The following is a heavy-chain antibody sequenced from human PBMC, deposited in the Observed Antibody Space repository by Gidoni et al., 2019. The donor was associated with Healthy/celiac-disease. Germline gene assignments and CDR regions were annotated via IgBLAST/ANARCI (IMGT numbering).Heavy chain of an antibody. D-gene: IGHD6-13*01. Sequence: QVQLVESGGGVVQPGRSLRLSCAASGFNFRSYAMHWVSQAPGKGLEWVAVISYDGSNKYYADSVKGRFTISRDNSKNTLYLQMNSLRAEDTAVYYCARASSRLYSRLYFDYWGQGTLVTISS. V-gene: IGHV3-30-3*01. CDR2: ISYDGSNK. CDR1: GFNFRSYA. CDR3: ARASSRLYSRLYFDY. J-gene: IGHJ4*02.